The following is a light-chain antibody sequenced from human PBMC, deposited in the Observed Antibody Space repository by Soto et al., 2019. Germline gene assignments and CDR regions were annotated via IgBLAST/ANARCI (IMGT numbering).Light chain of an antibody. V-gene: IGKV3-20*01. CDR2: GAS. CDR1: QTITNNY. J-gene: IGKJ2*01. Sequence: EIVLTQSPGTLSLSPGERATLSCRASQTITNNYLAWYQQKPGQAPRLVMSGASSRATGIPDRFSGGGSETDSTLTISRLEPEDFAVYYCQQYNNWPPMYTFGQGTKLEIK. CDR3: QQYNNWPPMYT.